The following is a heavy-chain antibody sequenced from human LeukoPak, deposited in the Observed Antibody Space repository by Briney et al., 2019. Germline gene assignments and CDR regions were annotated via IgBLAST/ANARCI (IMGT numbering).Heavy chain of an antibody. J-gene: IGHJ4*02. CDR2: IYHTGST. Sequence: SETLSLTCTVSGGSIGSYYWSWFRQSPGTGLEWIGSIYHTGSTNYNPSLKSRVTISVDKSKNQFSLKLSSLTAADTAVYYCARANYFDYWGQGTLVTVSS. CDR1: GGSIGSYY. V-gene: IGHV4-59*01. CDR3: ARANYFDY.